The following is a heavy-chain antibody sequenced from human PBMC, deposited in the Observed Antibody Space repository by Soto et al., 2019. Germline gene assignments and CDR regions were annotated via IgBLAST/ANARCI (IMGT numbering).Heavy chain of an antibody. CDR1: GGSISSGGYS. Sequence: SETLSLTCAVSGGSISSGGYSWSWIRQPPGKGLEWIGYIYHSGSTYYNPSLKSRITISVDRSKNQFSLKLSSVTAADTAVYYCAAGGGLPRYYWGQGTLVTVSS. V-gene: IGHV4-30-2*01. CDR2: IYHSGST. D-gene: IGHD5-12*01. CDR3: AAGGGLPRYY. J-gene: IGHJ4*02.